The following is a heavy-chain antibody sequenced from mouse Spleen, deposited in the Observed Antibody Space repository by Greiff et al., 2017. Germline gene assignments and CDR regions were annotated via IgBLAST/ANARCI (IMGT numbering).Heavy chain of an antibody. D-gene: IGHD1-1*01. J-gene: IGHJ1*01. CDR1: GYTFTEYT. Sequence: QVQLKQSGAELVKPGASVKLSCKASGYTFTEYTIHWVKQRSGQGLEWIGWFYPGSGSIKYNEKFKDKATLTADKSSSTVYMELSRLTSEDSAVYFCARHGPLHYYGSSYWYFDVWGAGTTVTVSS. CDR3: ARHGPLHYYGSSYWYFDV. CDR2: FYPGSGSI. V-gene: IGHV1-62-2*01.